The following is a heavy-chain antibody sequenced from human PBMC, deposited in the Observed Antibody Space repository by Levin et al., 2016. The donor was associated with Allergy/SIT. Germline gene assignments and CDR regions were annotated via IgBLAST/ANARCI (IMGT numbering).Heavy chain of an antibody. J-gene: IGHJ5*02. D-gene: IGHD3-22*01. CDR1: RDIFSSYD. V-gene: IGHV1-69*13. Sequence: SVKVSCKASRDIFSSYDISWMRQAPGQGLEWMGGIMPLFGTANYAQKFQGRVTITADESTSTVYMEVSSLRSDDTAVYYCASDSSGYYGWFDPWGQGTLITVSS. CDR2: IMPLFGTA. CDR3: ASDSSGYYGWFDP.